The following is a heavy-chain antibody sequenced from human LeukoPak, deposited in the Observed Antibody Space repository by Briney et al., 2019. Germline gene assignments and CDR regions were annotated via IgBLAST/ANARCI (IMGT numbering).Heavy chain of an antibody. CDR3: ARRYDSSGYYFPGYFDL. CDR2: IYPGDSDT. Sequence: GESLKISCKGSGYSFTSYWIGWVRQMPGKGLEWMGIIYPGDSDTRYSPSFQGQVTISADKSISTAYLQWSSLKASDTAMYYCARRYDSSGYYFPGYFDLWGRGTLVTVSS. J-gene: IGHJ2*01. CDR1: GYSFTSYW. V-gene: IGHV5-51*01. D-gene: IGHD3-22*01.